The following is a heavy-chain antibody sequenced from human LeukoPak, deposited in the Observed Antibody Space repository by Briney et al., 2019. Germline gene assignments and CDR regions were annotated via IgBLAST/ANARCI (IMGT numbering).Heavy chain of an antibody. D-gene: IGHD5-12*01. CDR2: INPNSGGT. Sequence: ASVKVSCKASGYAFTCYYMHWVRQAPAQGIEWMGWINPNSGGTNYAQKLQGRVTMTRDTSISTDSLELSRLRSEDTAVYYTARRVATIVMIAFDIRGQVTRVTVS. CDR3: ARRVATIVMIAFDI. V-gene: IGHV1-2*02. J-gene: IGHJ3*02. CDR1: GYAFTCYY.